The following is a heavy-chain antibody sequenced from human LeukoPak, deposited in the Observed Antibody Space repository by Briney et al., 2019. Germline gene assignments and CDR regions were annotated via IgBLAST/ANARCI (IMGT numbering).Heavy chain of an antibody. V-gene: IGHV3-30*04. Sequence: PGGSLRLSCAASGFTFSSYAMHWVRQAPGKGREGGAVISYDGSNKYYADSVKGRFTISRDNSKNTLYVQMNSLRAEDTAVYYCARTLGAESAYWGQGTLVTVSS. CDR3: ARTLGAESAY. D-gene: IGHD3-3*01. CDR2: ISYDGSNK. CDR1: GFTFSSYA. J-gene: IGHJ4*02.